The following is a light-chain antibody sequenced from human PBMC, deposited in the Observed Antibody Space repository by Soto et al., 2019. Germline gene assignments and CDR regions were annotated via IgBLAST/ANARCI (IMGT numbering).Light chain of an antibody. CDR3: SSYTSSSLDV. CDR1: SSDVGGYNY. Sequence: QSALTQPASVSGSPGQSITISCTGTSSDVGGYNYVSWYQQHPGKAPKLIIYDVSNRPSGVSNRFSGSKSCNTASLTISGLQAEDEADYYCSSYTSSSLDVFGTGTQVTVL. J-gene: IGLJ1*01. CDR2: DVS. V-gene: IGLV2-14*01.